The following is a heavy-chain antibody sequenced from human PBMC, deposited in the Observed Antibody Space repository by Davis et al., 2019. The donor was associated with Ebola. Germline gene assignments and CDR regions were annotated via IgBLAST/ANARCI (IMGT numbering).Heavy chain of an antibody. CDR2: INSDGSST. D-gene: IGHD5-24*01. CDR1: GFTFSSYW. Sequence: PGGSLRLSCAASGFTFSSYWMSWVRQAPGKGLVWVSRINSDGSSTSYADSVKGRFTISRDNAKNTLYLQKNSLRVEDTAVYYCAREMATTNDAFDIWGQRTMVSVSS. V-gene: IGHV3-74*01. J-gene: IGHJ3*02. CDR3: AREMATTNDAFDI.